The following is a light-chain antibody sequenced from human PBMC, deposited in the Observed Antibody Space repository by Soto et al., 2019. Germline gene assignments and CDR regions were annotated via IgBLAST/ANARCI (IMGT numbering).Light chain of an antibody. CDR2: GAS. V-gene: IGKV3-15*01. Sequence: EIVMTQSPATRSVSPVERATLSCRASQSISNNLAWYQQEPGQPPSLLIYGASTRATGIPARFSGSGSGTGFTLTISSLQSKDFVVYYCQQYNDWPRTFGQGTKVDIK. CDR3: QQYNDWPRT. CDR1: QSISNN. J-gene: IGKJ1*01.